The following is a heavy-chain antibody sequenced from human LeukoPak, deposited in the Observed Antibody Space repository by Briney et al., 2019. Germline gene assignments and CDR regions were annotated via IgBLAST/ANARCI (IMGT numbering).Heavy chain of an antibody. V-gene: IGHV3-15*01. CDR3: TTDPPLST. J-gene: IGHJ4*02. CDR2: IKSKNYGGTT. D-gene: IGHD2/OR15-2a*01. CDR1: GFTFSNTW. Sequence: GGSLRLSCAASGFTFSNTWMSWVRQAPGRGLEWVGRIKSKNYGGTTDYDAPVKGRFTISRDNSTNTLYLQLNSLKTEDTAVYYCTTDPPLSTWGQGTLVTVSS.